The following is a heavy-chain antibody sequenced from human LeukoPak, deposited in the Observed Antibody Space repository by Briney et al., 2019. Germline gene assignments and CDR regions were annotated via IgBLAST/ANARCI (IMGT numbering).Heavy chain of an antibody. CDR1: GYTFTDYY. V-gene: IGHV1-2*02. CDR2: IHPNSGGT. Sequence: ASVKVSCKASGYTFTDYYLHWVGQAPGKGLEWMGWIHPNSGGTNYAQKFQGRVAMTRDTSISTAYMELSSLRSDDTAVYYCARLAAVPGWGQGTLVTVSS. J-gene: IGHJ1*01. CDR3: ARLAAVPG. D-gene: IGHD6-19*01.